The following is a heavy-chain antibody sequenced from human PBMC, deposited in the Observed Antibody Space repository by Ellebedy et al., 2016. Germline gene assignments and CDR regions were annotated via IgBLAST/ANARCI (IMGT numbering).Heavy chain of an antibody. V-gene: IGHV4-30-4*01. Sequence: SETLSLTXTVSGGSISSGDYYWSWIRQPPGKGLEWIGYIYYSGSTYYNPSLKSRVTISVDTSKNQFSLKLSSVTAADTAVYYCARDRGEGCSSTSCYDNWGQGTLVTVSS. D-gene: IGHD2-2*01. J-gene: IGHJ4*02. CDR1: GGSISSGDYY. CDR2: IYYSGST. CDR3: ARDRGEGCSSTSCYDN.